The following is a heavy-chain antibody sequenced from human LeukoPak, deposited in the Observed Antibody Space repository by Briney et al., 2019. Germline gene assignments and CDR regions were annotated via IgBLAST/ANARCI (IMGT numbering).Heavy chain of an antibody. CDR1: GYSFTSYW. CDR2: IYPGDSDT. CDR3: ARHDSCSATSCSLGL. J-gene: IGHJ4*02. V-gene: IGHV5-51*01. D-gene: IGHD2-2*01. Sequence: GESLKISCKGSGYSFTSYWIGWVRQMPGKGLEWMGIIYPGDSDTRYNPSFQGQVTISVDKSISAAYLQWSSLKASDTAMYYCARHDSCSATSCSLGLWGQGTLVTVS.